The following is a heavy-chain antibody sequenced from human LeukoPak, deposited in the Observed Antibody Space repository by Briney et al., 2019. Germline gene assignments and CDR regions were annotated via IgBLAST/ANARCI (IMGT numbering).Heavy chain of an antibody. Sequence: SETLSLTCAVYGGSFSGYYWSWIRQPPGKGPERIGEINHSGSTNYNPSLKSRVTISVDTSKNQFSLKLSSVTAADTAVYYCARRSSSWYQVIDYWGQGTLVTVSS. CDR2: INHSGST. CDR1: GGSFSGYY. V-gene: IGHV4-34*01. CDR3: ARRSSSWYQVIDY. D-gene: IGHD6-13*01. J-gene: IGHJ4*02.